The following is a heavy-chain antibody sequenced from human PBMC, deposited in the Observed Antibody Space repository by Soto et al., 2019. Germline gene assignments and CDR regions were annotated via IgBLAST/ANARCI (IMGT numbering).Heavy chain of an antibody. CDR1: GFTFSSFA. CDR3: GRGLSAGKGSPHDF. V-gene: IGHV3-23*01. CDR2: ISGSGGST. D-gene: IGHD6-13*01. Sequence: GGSLRLSCAASGFTFSSFAMSWVRQAPGKGLDWVSAISGSGGSTYSADSVKGRFTISRDNSKNTLYLQMSSLRAEDTAVYYCGRGLSAGKGSPHDFWGQGSLVTVSS. J-gene: IGHJ4*02.